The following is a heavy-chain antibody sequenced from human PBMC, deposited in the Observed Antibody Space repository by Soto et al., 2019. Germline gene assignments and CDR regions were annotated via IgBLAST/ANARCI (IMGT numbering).Heavy chain of an antibody. CDR3: ARAIAVAATGWFDP. Sequence: SVKVSCKASGGTFSSYAISWVRQAPGQGLEWMGGIIPIFGTANYAQKFQGRVTITAAESTSTAYMELSSLRSEDTAVYYCARAIAVAATGWFDPWGQGTLVTVSS. J-gene: IGHJ5*02. CDR1: GGTFSSYA. CDR2: IIPIFGTA. V-gene: IGHV1-69*13. D-gene: IGHD6-19*01.